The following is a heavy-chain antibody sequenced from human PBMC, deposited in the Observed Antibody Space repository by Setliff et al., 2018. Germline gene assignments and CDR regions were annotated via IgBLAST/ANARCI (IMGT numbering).Heavy chain of an antibody. CDR3: ARGNSSGRAGFDY. CDR2: ISSGSSTI. CDR1: GFTFSSYS. Sequence: PGGSLRLSCVLSGFTFSSYSMNWVRQAPGKGLEWVSYISSGSSTIYYADSVKVRFTISRDNAKNSLYLQMNSLRAEDTAMYYCARGNSSGRAGFDYWGQGTLVTVSS. V-gene: IGHV3-48*04. D-gene: IGHD6-19*01. J-gene: IGHJ4*02.